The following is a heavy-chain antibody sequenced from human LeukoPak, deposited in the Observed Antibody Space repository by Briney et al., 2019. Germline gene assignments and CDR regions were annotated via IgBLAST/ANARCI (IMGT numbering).Heavy chain of an antibody. CDR2: ISSSGSIT. CDR3: ARRAGAYSHPYDY. CDR1: GFTFSSYE. V-gene: IGHV3-48*03. D-gene: IGHD4/OR15-4a*01. Sequence: GGSLRLSCAASGFTFSSYEMNWVRQAPGKGLEWVSYISSSGSITYYAGSVEGRFTISRDNSKNTLYLQMNSLRAEDTAVYYCARRAGAYSHPYDYWGQGTLVTVSS. J-gene: IGHJ4*02.